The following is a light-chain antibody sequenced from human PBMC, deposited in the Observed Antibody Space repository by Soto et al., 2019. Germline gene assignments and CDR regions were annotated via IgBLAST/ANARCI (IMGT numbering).Light chain of an antibody. CDR3: GSYTSSSTVGV. Sequence: QSVLTQPASVSGSPGQSITISCTGTSSDVGGYNYVSWYQQHPGKAPKLMIYDVSNRPSGVSNRFSGSKSGNTASLTISGFQAEDEADYYCGSYTSSSTVGVFGTGTKVTVL. J-gene: IGLJ1*01. V-gene: IGLV2-14*01. CDR2: DVS. CDR1: SSDVGGYNY.